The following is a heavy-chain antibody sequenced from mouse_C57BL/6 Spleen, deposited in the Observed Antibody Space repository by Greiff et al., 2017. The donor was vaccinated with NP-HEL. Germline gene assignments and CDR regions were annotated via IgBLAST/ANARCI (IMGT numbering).Heavy chain of an antibody. J-gene: IGHJ2*01. Sequence: EVMLVESGGDLVKPGGSLKLSCAASGFTFSSYGMSWVRQTPDKRLEWVATISSGGSYTYYPDSVKGRFTISSDNAKNTLYLQMSSLKSEDTAMYYCARLIVATYYFDYWGQGTTLTVSS. D-gene: IGHD1-1*01. V-gene: IGHV5-6*01. CDR2: ISSGGSYT. CDR1: GFTFSSYG. CDR3: ARLIVATYYFDY.